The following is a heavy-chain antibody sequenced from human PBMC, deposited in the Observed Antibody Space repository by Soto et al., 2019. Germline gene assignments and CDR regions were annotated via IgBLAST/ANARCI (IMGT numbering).Heavy chain of an antibody. Sequence: PSETLSLTCTVSGGSISSYDWSWIRQPAGKGLEWIGRVYASGSTNYNPSLKSRVTMSVDTSKNQFSLKLSSVTAADTAFYYCARELNIAARPDWFDPWGQGTQVTVSS. CDR3: ARELNIAARPDWFDP. CDR2: VYASGST. V-gene: IGHV4-4*07. CDR1: GGSISSYD. J-gene: IGHJ5*02. D-gene: IGHD6-6*01.